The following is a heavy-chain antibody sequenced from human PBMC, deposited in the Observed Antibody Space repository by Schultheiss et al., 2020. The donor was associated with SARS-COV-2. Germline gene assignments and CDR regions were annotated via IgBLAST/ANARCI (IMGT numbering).Heavy chain of an antibody. V-gene: IGHV4-38-2*01. J-gene: IGHJ3*02. Sequence: SETLSLTCAVSGYSITSAYSWGWIRLPPAKGLEWIGRIYTSGSTYYNPSLKSRVTISVDTSKNQFSLKLSSVTAADTAVYYCARASIAAAGPSAFDIWGQGTMVTV. CDR2: IYTSGST. CDR3: ARASIAAAGPSAFDI. D-gene: IGHD6-13*01. CDR1: GYSITSAYS.